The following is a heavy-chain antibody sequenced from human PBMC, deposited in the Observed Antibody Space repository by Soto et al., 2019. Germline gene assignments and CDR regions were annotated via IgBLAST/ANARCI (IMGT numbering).Heavy chain of an antibody. CDR2: IYYSGST. CDR3: ASGGNGGYDCRTCDYYYGMDV. J-gene: IGHJ6*02. V-gene: IGHV4-39*01. Sequence: SETLSLTCTVSGGSISRGSYYWGWIRQPPGRGLEWIGSIYYSGSTYYNPSLKSRVTISVDTSKNQFSLKLSSVTAADTAVYYCASGGNGGYDCRTCDYYYGMDVWGQGTTVT. D-gene: IGHD5-12*01. CDR1: GGSISRGSYY.